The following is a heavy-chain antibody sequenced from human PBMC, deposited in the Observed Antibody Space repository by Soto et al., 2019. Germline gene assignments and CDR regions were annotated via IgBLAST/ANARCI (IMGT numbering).Heavy chain of an antibody. D-gene: IGHD4-4*01. CDR2: INAGNGNT. V-gene: IGHV1-3*01. CDR1: GYTFTSYA. J-gene: IGHJ6*02. CDR3: AREKDYSNPIGFYYSYGMHV. Sequence: ASVKVSCKASGYTFTSYAMHWVRQAPGQRLEWMGWINAGNGNTKYSQKFQGRVTITRDTSASTAYMELSSLRSEDTAVYYCAREKDYSNPIGFYYSYGMHVWGQGTTVTVSS.